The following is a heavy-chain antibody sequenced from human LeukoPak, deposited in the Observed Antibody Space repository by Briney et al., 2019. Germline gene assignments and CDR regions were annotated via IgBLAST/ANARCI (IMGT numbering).Heavy chain of an antibody. CDR3: ARDLQSQAAGFDY. D-gene: IGHD6-19*01. Sequence: GGSLRLSCAASGFTFSDYYMSWIRQAPGKGLEWVSYISSSGSTIYYADSVKGRFTISRDDAKNSLYLQMNSLRAEDTAVYYCARDLQSQAAGFDYWGQGTPVTVSS. CDR1: GFTFSDYY. J-gene: IGHJ4*02. V-gene: IGHV3-11*04. CDR2: ISSSGSTI.